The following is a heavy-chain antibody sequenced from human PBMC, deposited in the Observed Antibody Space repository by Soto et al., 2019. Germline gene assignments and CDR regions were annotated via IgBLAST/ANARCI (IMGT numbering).Heavy chain of an antibody. D-gene: IGHD3-16*01. CDR2: IIPIFGTT. CDR1: GGTFSSYA. V-gene: IGHV1-69*12. Sequence: QVQLVQSGAEVKKPGSSVKVSCKASGGTFSSYALSWVRQAPGQGLEWMGGIIPIFGTTNYAQKFQGRVTMTADGSTITADMELSSLTSDDTAVYYCARIYGGGSYFYYGMDVWGQGTTVTVSS. J-gene: IGHJ6*02. CDR3: ARIYGGGSYFYYGMDV.